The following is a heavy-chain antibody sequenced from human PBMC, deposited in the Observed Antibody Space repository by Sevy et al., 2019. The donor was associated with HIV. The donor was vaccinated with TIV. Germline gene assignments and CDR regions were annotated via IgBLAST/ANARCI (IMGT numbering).Heavy chain of an antibody. Sequence: ASVKVSCKASGYTFTSYGISWVRQAPGQGLEWMGWISAYNGNTNYAQKLQGRVTMTTDTSTSTAYMELRSLRSDDTAVYYCARDPTDWNYVINSYNWFDPWGQGTLVTVSS. V-gene: IGHV1-18*01. J-gene: IGHJ5*02. CDR1: GYTFTSYG. CDR3: ARDPTDWNYVINSYNWFDP. CDR2: ISAYNGNT. D-gene: IGHD1-7*01.